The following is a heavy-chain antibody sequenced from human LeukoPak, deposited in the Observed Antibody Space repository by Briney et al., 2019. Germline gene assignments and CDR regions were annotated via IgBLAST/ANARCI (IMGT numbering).Heavy chain of an antibody. D-gene: IGHD3-22*01. CDR1: GFTFNTYG. J-gene: IGHJ4*02. CDR3: AKVSWYYYDSRRPDY. V-gene: IGHV3-23*01. Sequence: GGSLRLSCAASGFTFNTYGMSWVRQAPGKGLEWVSGISGSGGATYYADSVKGRFTISRDNSKNTLYLQMNSLRAEDTAVYYCAKVSWYYYDSRRPDYWGQGTLVTVSS. CDR2: ISGSGGAT.